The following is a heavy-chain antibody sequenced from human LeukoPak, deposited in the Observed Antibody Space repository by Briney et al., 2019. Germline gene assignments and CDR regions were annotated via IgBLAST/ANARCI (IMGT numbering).Heavy chain of an antibody. CDR3: ARDFSYDSSGYYYTFDY. D-gene: IGHD3-22*01. J-gene: IGHJ4*02. CDR1: GYTFTSYG. Sequence: ASVKVSCKASGYTFTSYGISWVRQAPGQGLEWMGWISAYNGNTNYAQKLQGRVTMTTDTSTSTAYMELRSLRSDDTAVYYCARDFSYDSSGYYYTFDYWGQGTLVTVSS. V-gene: IGHV1-18*01. CDR2: ISAYNGNT.